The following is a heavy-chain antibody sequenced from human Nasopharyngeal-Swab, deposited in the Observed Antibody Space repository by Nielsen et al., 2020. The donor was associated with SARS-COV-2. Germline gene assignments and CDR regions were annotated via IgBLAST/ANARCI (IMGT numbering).Heavy chain of an antibody. CDR3: ARAIVVVPAAIEYYFDY. J-gene: IGHJ4*02. Sequence: ASLKVSCKASGYTFTSYAMHWVRQAPGQRLEWMGWINAGNGNTKYSQKFQGRVTITRDTSASTAYMELSSLRSEDTAVYYCARAIVVVPAAIEYYFDYWGQGTLVTVSS. CDR2: INAGNGNT. CDR1: GYTFTSYA. V-gene: IGHV1-3*01. D-gene: IGHD2-2*02.